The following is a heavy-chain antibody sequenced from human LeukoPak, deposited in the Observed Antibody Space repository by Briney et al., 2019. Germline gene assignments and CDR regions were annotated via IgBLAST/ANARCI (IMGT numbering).Heavy chain of an antibody. J-gene: IGHJ6*02. V-gene: IGHV1-18*01. D-gene: IGHD3-10*01. CDR2: ISAYNGNT. CDR1: GYTFTSYG. Sequence: ASVKVSCKASGYTFTSYGISWVRQAPGQGLEWMGWISAYNGNTNYAQKLQGRVTMTTDTSTSTAYMELRSLRSDDTAVYYCARGPPPAVRGVIPYYYYGMDVWGQGTTVTVSS. CDR3: ARGPPPAVRGVIPYYYYGMDV.